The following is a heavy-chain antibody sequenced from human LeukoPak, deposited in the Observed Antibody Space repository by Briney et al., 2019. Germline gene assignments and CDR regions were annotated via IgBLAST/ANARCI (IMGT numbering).Heavy chain of an antibody. V-gene: IGHV3-9*01. CDR2: ISWNSGSI. J-gene: IGHJ4*02. CDR1: GFTFDDYA. CDR3: AKDRYYYDRGYFDY. D-gene: IGHD3-22*01. Sequence: GGSLRLSCAASGFTFDDYAMHWVRHAPGKGLEWVSGISWNSGSIGYADSVKGRFTISRDNAKNSLYLQMNSLRAEDTALYYCAKDRYYYDRGYFDYWGQGTLVTVSS.